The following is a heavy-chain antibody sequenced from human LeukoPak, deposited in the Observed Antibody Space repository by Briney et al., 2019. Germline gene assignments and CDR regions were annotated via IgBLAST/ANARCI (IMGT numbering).Heavy chain of an antibody. Sequence: PGGSLRLSCAASGFTFSSYWMSWVRQAPGKGLEWVANIKQDGSEKYYVDSVKGRFTISRENAKNSLYLQMNSLRAEDTAVYYCARSLGVDTNRAFDIWGQGTMVTVSS. CDR1: GFTFSSYW. J-gene: IGHJ3*02. CDR2: IKQDGSEK. CDR3: ARSLGVDTNRAFDI. D-gene: IGHD5-18*01. V-gene: IGHV3-7*03.